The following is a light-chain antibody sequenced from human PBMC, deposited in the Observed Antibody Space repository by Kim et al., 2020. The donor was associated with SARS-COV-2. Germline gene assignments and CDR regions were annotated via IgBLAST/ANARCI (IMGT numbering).Light chain of an antibody. V-gene: IGKV3-15*01. Sequence: VSPGETATLSCKTSQSITSNFAWYQQKPGQAPRLLIHGAFSRATGVPARFSGSGSGTEFTLTITSLQSEDIGVYYCHEYHNWPRNTFGQGTKLGI. CDR3: HEYHNWPRNT. CDR2: GAF. CDR1: QSITSN. J-gene: IGKJ2*01.